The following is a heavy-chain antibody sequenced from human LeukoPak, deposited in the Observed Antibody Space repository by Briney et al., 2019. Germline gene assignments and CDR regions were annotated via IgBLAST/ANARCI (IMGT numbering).Heavy chain of an antibody. V-gene: IGHV4-39*01. J-gene: IGHJ4*02. D-gene: IGHD6-19*01. Sequence: SETLSLTCTVSGGSISSSSYSWGWIRQPLGKGLEWIGSIYYSGATYYNSSLKSRVTISVDTSKNQFSLKLISVTAADTAVYYCARLVGSAWHDDCWGQGTLVTVSS. CDR2: IYYSGAT. CDR1: GGSISSSSYS. CDR3: ARLVGSAWHDDC.